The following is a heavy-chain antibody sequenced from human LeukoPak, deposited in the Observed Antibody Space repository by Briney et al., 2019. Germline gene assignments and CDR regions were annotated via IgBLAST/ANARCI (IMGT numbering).Heavy chain of an antibody. CDR1: GFTFSSYA. V-gene: IGHV3-23*01. D-gene: IGHD2-21*02. CDR3: AKDLPTKCRGDCPSDY. Sequence: PGGSLRLSCTASGFTFSSYAMNWVRQAPGKGLEWVSGIGAGGTFTYYADSVKGRFTISRDNSKNTLYLQMNSLRVEDTAVYYCAKDLPTKCRGDCPSDYWGQGTLVTVSS. CDR2: IGAGGTFT. J-gene: IGHJ4*02.